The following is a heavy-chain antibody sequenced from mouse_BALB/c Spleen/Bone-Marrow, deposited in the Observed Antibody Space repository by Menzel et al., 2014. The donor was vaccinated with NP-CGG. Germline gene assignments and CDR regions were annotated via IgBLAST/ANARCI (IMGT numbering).Heavy chain of an antibody. Sequence: EVKLVKSGGGLVKPGASLKLSCAASGFTFSSYTMSWVRQTPEKRLEWVATISSGGSYTYYPDSVKGRFTISRDNAKNALYLQMSSLKSEDTAMYYCARGPFYYGSSYAMDYWGQGTSVTVSS. V-gene: IGHV5-6-4*01. CDR1: GFTFSSYT. J-gene: IGHJ4*01. CDR2: ISSGGSYT. D-gene: IGHD1-1*01. CDR3: ARGPFYYGSSYAMDY.